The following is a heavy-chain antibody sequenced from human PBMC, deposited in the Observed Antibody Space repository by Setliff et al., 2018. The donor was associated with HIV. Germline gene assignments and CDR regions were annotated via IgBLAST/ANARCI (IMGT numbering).Heavy chain of an antibody. V-gene: IGHV4-4*07. J-gene: IGHJ4*02. D-gene: IGHD3-10*01. CDR1: DSGTYY. CDR2: VFSRGDT. Sequence: SETLSLTCTVSDSGTYYWSWIRQPAGKGLEWIGRVFSRGDTNYNPSLKSRVTMSVDTSKNQFSLKLTSVTATDTALYYCARGRFHRLHRPYSGSGSLGIQYFDYWGQGTLVTVSS. CDR3: ARGRFHRLHRPYSGSGSLGIQYFDY.